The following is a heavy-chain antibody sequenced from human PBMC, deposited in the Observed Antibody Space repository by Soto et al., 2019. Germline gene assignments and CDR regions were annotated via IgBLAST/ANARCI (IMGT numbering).Heavy chain of an antibody. CDR2: ISGRGGGT. J-gene: IGHJ4*02. Sequence: VQLLESGGGLVQPGGSLRLSCTASGLTFSSYAMSWVRQAPGKGLEWVSSISGRGGGTDCADSVKGRFTISRDNSKNTLYLQMNSLRAEDTAVYYCAEGDGGGYCTGGTCYSDYWGQGTLVSVSS. CDR3: AEGDGGGYCTGGTCYSDY. V-gene: IGHV3-23*01. D-gene: IGHD2-8*02. CDR1: GLTFSSYA.